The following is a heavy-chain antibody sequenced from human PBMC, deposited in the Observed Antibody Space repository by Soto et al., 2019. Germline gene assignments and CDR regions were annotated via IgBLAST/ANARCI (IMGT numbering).Heavy chain of an antibody. V-gene: IGHV4-31*03. CDR1: GGSISSGGYY. CDR2: IYYSGST. CDR3: ASAVYVGLFFAFDI. D-gene: IGHD3-16*01. J-gene: IGHJ3*02. Sequence: ASETLSLTCTVSGGSISSGGYYWSWIRQHPGKGLEWIGYIYYSGSTYYNPSLKSRVTISVDTSKNQFSLKLSSVTAADTAVYYCASAVYVGLFFAFDIWGQGTMVTVSS.